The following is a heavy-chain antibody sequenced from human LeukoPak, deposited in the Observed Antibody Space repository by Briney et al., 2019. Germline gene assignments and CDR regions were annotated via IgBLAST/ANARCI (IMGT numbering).Heavy chain of an antibody. Sequence: WASVKVSCKASGYTFTGYYMHWVRQVPGQGLEWMGWINPNSGGTNYAQKFQGRVTMTRDTSISTAYMELSRLRSDDTAVYYCARDPGYCSGGSCYPYYFDYWGQGTLVTVSS. CDR1: GYTFTGYY. CDR3: ARDPGYCSGGSCYPYYFDY. J-gene: IGHJ4*02. V-gene: IGHV1-2*02. CDR2: INPNSGGT. D-gene: IGHD2-15*01.